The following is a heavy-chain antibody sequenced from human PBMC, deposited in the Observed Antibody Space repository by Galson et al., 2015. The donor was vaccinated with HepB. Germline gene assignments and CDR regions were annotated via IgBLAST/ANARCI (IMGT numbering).Heavy chain of an antibody. D-gene: IGHD3-3*01. CDR3: AELSLACLLSSDY. V-gene: IGHV3-23*01. Sequence: SLRLSCAASGFDFSTYAMSWVRQAPGKGLEWVSSVSGSGRYKYYADSVKARFAISRDNSKSTVYLPMNSLRAEDTAVYYCAELSLACLLSSDYCSQGTLLTVSS. CDR2: VSGSGRYK. J-gene: IGHJ4*02. CDR1: GFDFSTYA.